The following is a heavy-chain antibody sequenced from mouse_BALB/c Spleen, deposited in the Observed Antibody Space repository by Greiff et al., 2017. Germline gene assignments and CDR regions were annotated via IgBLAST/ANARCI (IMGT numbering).Heavy chain of an antibody. D-gene: IGHD4-1*01. CDR1: GFNIKDTY. J-gene: IGHJ2*01. V-gene: IGHV14-3*02. Sequence: EVHLVESGAELVKPGASVKLSCTASGFNIKDTYMHWVKQRPEQGLEWIGRIDPANGNTKYDPKFQGKATITADTSSNTAYLQLSSLTSEDTAVYYCARLDWDYWGQGTTLTVSS. CDR2: IDPANGNT. CDR3: ARLDWDY.